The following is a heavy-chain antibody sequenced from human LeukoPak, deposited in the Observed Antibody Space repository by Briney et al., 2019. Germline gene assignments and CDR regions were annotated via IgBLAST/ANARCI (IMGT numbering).Heavy chain of an antibody. CDR1: GFTFSSYA. CDR2: TSYDGSNK. D-gene: IGHD2-2*01. CDR3: ARCPSQYGYYYGMDV. V-gene: IGHV3-30*04. Sequence: PGGSLRLSCAASGFTFSSYAMHWVRQAPGKGLEWVAVTSYDGSNKYYADSVKGRFTISRDNSKNTLYLQMNSLRAEDTAVYYCARCPSQYGYYYGMDVWGQGTTVTVSS. J-gene: IGHJ6*02.